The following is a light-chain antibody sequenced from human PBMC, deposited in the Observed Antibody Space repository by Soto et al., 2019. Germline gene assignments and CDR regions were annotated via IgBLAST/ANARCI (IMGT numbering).Light chain of an antibody. Sequence: EIVLTQSPGTVSLSPGEKASLSCRASQTVNSNYLAWYQQKPGQAPRLLIYGTTSRATGVPDRFSGGGSGTAFTLTISGLEPEDVALDNCQQYGSSHPTFGGGTKVEIK. CDR2: GTT. CDR3: QQYGSSHPT. V-gene: IGKV3-20*01. J-gene: IGKJ4*01. CDR1: QTVNSNY.